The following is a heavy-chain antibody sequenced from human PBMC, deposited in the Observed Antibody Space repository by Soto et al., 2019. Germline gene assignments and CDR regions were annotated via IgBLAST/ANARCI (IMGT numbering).Heavy chain of an antibody. V-gene: IGHV1-69*01. CDR1: GGTFSSFA. D-gene: IGHD6-13*01. Sequence: QVQLVQSGAEVKKPGSSVKVSCKASGGTFSSFAISWVRQAPGQGLQWMGGIIPIFGSAAYTQNFQGRVTITADESTTTAYMELSSLRSEDTAVYYCARGRRGLMAAAGTDLYYYGMDVWGQGTTVTVSS. J-gene: IGHJ6*02. CDR2: IIPIFGSA. CDR3: ARGRRGLMAAAGTDLYYYGMDV.